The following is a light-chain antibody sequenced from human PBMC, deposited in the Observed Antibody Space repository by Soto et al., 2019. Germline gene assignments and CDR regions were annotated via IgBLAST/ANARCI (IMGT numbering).Light chain of an antibody. J-gene: IGKJ1*01. Sequence: DIVMTQSPDSLPVSLGERATINCKSSQSVLYTSNNKNYLAWYQQKPGQSPKLLIYWASTRESGVPDRFSGSGSGTDFTLTISSLQAEDVAVYYCQQYYSNPRTFGQGTKWIS. CDR3: QQYYSNPRT. V-gene: IGKV4-1*01. CDR1: QSVLYTSNNKNY. CDR2: WAS.